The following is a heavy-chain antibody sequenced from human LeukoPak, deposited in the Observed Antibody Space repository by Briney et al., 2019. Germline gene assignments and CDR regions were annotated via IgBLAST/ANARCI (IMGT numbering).Heavy chain of an antibody. CDR1: GYSFSNYY. J-gene: IGHJ4*02. V-gene: IGHV5-51*01. CDR2: MYPGGSDI. Sequence: GESLKISCKGSGYSFSNYYIDWVRQMPGKDLEWMGVMYPGGSDIRYSPSFQGQVTISADKSIDTAYLQWSGLKTSDSAMYYCASRTGSYYPFDSWGQGTLVTVSS. CDR3: ASRTGSYYPFDS. D-gene: IGHD1-26*01.